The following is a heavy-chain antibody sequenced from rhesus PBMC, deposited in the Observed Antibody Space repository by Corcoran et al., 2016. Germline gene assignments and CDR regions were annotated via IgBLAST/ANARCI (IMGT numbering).Heavy chain of an antibody. CDR2: IYGSSTST. D-gene: IGHD6-31*01. V-gene: IGHV4S10*01. CDR3: ARDTAAAGYFDY. Sequence: QVQLQESGPGVVKPSETLSLTCAVSGGSISDNYRWSWIRQPPGKGLEWIGYIYGSSTSTNYNPSLKNRVTISKDASKNQFSLKLSSVTAADTAVYYCARDTAAAGYFDYWGQGVLVTVSS. J-gene: IGHJ4*01. CDR1: GGSISDNYR.